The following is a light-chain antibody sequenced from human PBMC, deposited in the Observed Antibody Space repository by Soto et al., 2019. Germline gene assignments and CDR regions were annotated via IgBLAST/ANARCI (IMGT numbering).Light chain of an antibody. V-gene: IGLV2-14*01. J-gene: IGLJ2*01. Sequence: QSALTQPASVSGSPGQSITISCTGTRSDVGGYNYVSWYQQHPGKAPKLMIYEVSNRPSGVSNRFSGSKSGNTASLTISGLQAEDEADYYCSSYTSRSTHVVFGGGTKLTVL. CDR3: SSYTSRSTHVV. CDR2: EVS. CDR1: RSDVGGYNY.